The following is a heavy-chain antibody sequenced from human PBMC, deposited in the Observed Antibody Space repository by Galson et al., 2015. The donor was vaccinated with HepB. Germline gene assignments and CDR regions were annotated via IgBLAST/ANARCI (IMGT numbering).Heavy chain of an antibody. CDR2: ISAYNGNT. V-gene: IGHV1-18*01. CDR3: ARVTYYYGSGSYYSGDYYYMDV. J-gene: IGHJ6*03. D-gene: IGHD3-10*01. Sequence: SVKVSCKASGYTFTSYGISWVRQAPGQGLEWMGWISAYNGNTNYAQKLQGRVTMTTDTSTSTAYMELRSLRSDDTAVYYCARVTYYYGSGSYYSGDYYYMDVWGKGTTVTVSS. CDR1: GYTFTSYG.